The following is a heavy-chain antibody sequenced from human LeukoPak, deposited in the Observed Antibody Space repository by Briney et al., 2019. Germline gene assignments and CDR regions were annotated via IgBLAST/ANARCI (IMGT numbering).Heavy chain of an antibody. CDR3: ARVGSIAAAGTVDY. CDR2: ISSSGSTI. J-gene: IGHJ4*02. CDR1: GFTFSSYA. V-gene: IGHV3-48*04. D-gene: IGHD6-13*01. Sequence: GGSLRLSCAASGFTFSSYAMHWVRQAPGKGLEWVSYISSSGSTIYYADSVKGRFTISRDNAKNSLYLQMNSLRAEDTAVYYCARVGSIAAAGTVDYWGQGTLVTVSS.